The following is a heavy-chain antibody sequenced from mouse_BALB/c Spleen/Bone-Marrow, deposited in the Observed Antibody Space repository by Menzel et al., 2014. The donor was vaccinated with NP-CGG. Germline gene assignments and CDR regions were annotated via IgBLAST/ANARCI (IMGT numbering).Heavy chain of an antibody. CDR2: INSNGGST. CDR1: GFTFSSYY. J-gene: IGHJ2*01. V-gene: IGHV5-6-2*01. Sequence: EVKLQESGGGLVKLGRSLKLSCAASGFTFSSYYMSWVRQTPEKRLELVAAINSNGGSTYYPDTVKGRFTISRDNAKNTLYLQMSSLKSEDTALYYCARRGWDGYFDYWGQGTTLTVSS. D-gene: IGHD4-1*01. CDR3: ARRGWDGYFDY.